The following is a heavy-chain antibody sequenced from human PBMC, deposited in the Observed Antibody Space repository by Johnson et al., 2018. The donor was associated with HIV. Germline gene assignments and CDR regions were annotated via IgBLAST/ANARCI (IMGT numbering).Heavy chain of an antibody. CDR2: IRYDGSNK. D-gene: IGHD1-1*01. CDR3: TTEELERPHDAFDI. CDR1: GFMFRSYG. V-gene: IGHV3-30*02. J-gene: IGHJ3*02. Sequence: QVQLVESGGGVVQPGRSLRLSCAASGFMFRSYGMHWVRQAPGKGLEWVAFIRYDGSNKFYADSVKGRFTISRDNSKNTLWLQMNSLKTEDTAVYYCTTEELERPHDAFDIWGQGTMVTVSS.